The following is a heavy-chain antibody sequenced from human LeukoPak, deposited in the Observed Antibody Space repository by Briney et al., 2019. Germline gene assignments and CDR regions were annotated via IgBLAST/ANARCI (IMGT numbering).Heavy chain of an antibody. CDR1: GYTFTSYA. V-gene: IGHV1-3*01. D-gene: IGHD1-26*01. CDR3: AASGSYYGAHFDY. Sequence: GASVKVSCKASGYTFTSYAMHWVRQAPGQRLEWMGWINAGNGNTKYSQKFQGRVTMTRDTSTSTVYMELSSLRSEDTAVYYCAASGSYYGAHFDYWGQGTLVTVSS. CDR2: INAGNGNT. J-gene: IGHJ4*02.